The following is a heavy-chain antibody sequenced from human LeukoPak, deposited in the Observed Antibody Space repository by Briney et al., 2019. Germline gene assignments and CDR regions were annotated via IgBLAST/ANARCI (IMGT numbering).Heavy chain of an antibody. V-gene: IGHV4-34*01. D-gene: IGHD3-10*02. CDR1: GGSISSYY. J-gene: IGHJ4*02. CDR3: ARGHYYVDY. CDR2: INHSGST. Sequence: SETLSLTCTVSGGSISSYYWSWIRQPPGKGLEWIGEINHSGSTNYNPSLKSRVTISVDTSKNQFSLKLSSVTAADTAVYYCARGHYYVDYWGQGTLVTVSS.